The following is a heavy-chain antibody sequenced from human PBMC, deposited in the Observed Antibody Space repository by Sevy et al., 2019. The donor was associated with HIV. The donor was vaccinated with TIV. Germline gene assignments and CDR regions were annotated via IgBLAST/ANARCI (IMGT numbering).Heavy chain of an antibody. J-gene: IGHJ4*02. V-gene: IGHV3-30-3*01. CDR2: ISYDGSNK. D-gene: IGHD3-9*01. CDR1: GFTFSSYA. CDR3: ARDSGSYFDILTGYYRIDY. Sequence: GGSLRLSCGASGFTFSSYAMHWVRQAPGKRLEWVTVISYDGSNKYYADSVKGRFTISRDNSKNTLYLQMNSLRAEDTAVYYCARDSGSYFDILTGYYRIDYWGQGTLVTVSS.